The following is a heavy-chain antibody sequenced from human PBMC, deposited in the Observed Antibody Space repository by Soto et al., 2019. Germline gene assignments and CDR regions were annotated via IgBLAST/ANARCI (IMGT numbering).Heavy chain of an antibody. CDR3: ARGYCSSTSCLNWFDP. D-gene: IGHD2-2*01. Sequence: QVQLVQSGAEVKKPGSSVKVSCKASGGTFSSYTISWVRQAPGQGLELMGRIIPILGIANHAQKFQGRVTITADKSTRTAYMELSSLRSEDTAVYYCARGYCSSTSCLNWFDPWGQGTLVTVSS. CDR2: IIPILGIA. CDR1: GGTFSSYT. J-gene: IGHJ5*02. V-gene: IGHV1-69*02.